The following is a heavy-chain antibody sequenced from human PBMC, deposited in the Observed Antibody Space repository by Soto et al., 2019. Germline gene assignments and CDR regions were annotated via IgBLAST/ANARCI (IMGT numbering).Heavy chain of an antibody. J-gene: IGHJ4*02. CDR2: IDPSDSQT. CDR1: GYSFAGYW. CDR3: ARQIYDSDTGPNFQYYFDS. D-gene: IGHD3-22*01. Sequence: PGESLKISCKGSGYSFAGYWITWVRQKPGKGLEWMGRIDPSDSQTYYSPSFRGHVTISATKSITTVFLQWSSLRASDTAMYYCARQIYDSDTGPNFQYYFDSWGQGTTATVSS. V-gene: IGHV5-10-1*01.